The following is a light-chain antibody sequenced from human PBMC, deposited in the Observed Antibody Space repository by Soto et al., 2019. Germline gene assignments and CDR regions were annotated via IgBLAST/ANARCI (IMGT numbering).Light chain of an antibody. V-gene: IGKV1-5*03. J-gene: IGKJ1*01. Sequence: DIQMTQSPSTLSGSVGDRVTLTCRASQTISSWLAWYQQKPGKAPKLLIYKASTLKTGVPSRFSGSGPGTEFTLTISSLQPDDFATYYCQHYNSYSGAFGQGTKVDIK. CDR2: KAS. CDR1: QTISSW. CDR3: QHYNSYSGA.